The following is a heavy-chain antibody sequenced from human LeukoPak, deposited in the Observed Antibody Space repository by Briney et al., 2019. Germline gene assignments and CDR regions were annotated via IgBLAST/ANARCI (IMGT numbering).Heavy chain of an antibody. V-gene: IGHV3-23*01. CDR1: GFTFSSYT. Sequence: GGSLRLSCAASGFTFSSYTMSWVRQAPGKGLEWVSTITTSDGNTYHADSVKGRFTVSRDNSKNTLFLQMNSLRAEDTAVYYCAKDGGLWVSAHWGDSWGRGTLVTVSS. J-gene: IGHJ4*02. CDR2: ITTSDGNT. D-gene: IGHD7-27*01. CDR3: AKDGGLWVSAHWGDS.